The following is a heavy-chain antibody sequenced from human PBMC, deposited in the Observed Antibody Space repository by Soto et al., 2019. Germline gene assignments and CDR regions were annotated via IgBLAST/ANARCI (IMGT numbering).Heavy chain of an antibody. V-gene: IGHV3-64D*06. Sequence: PGGSLRLSCSASGFTFSSYAMHWVRQAPGKGLEYVSAISSNGGSTYYADSVKGRFTISRDNSKNTLYLQMSSLRAEDTAVYYCVKWDDYYYDSSGYFDYWGQGTLVTVSS. D-gene: IGHD3-22*01. CDR1: GFTFSSYA. J-gene: IGHJ4*02. CDR2: ISSNGGST. CDR3: VKWDDYYYDSSGYFDY.